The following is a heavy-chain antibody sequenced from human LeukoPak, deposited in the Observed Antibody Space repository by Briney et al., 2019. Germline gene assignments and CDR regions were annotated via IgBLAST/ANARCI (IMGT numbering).Heavy chain of an antibody. CDR1: GGSFSGYY. CDR2: INHSGST. CDR3: ARGRYYYDSSGYYQDYYYYYMDV. J-gene: IGHJ6*03. Sequence: KSSETLSLTCAVYGGSFSGYYWSWIRQPPGKGLEWIGEINHSGSTNYNPSLKSRVTISVDTSKNQFSLKLSSVTAADTAVYYCARGRYYYDSSGYYQDYYYYYMDVWGKGTTVTVSS. V-gene: IGHV4-34*01. D-gene: IGHD3-22*01.